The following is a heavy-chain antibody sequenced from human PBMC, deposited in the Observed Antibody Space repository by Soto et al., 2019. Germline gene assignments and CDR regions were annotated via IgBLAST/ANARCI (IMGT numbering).Heavy chain of an antibody. CDR2: IGAGGSST. CDR3: ATGGATYSSSWIDY. J-gene: IGHJ4*02. Sequence: EVQLLESGGGLVQPGGSLRLSCAASGFTFSSYAMSWVRQAPGKGLEWVSAIGAGGSSTYYADSVKGRFTISRDNSKNTLYLQMKTLRAEDTAVYYCATGGATYSSSWIDYWGQGTLVTVSS. D-gene: IGHD6-13*01. V-gene: IGHV3-23*01. CDR1: GFTFSSYA.